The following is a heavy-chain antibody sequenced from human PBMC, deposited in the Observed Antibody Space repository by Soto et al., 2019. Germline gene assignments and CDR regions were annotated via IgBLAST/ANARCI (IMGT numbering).Heavy chain of an antibody. Sequence: SETLSLTCAVSGGSISSSNWWSWVRQPPGKGLEWIGEIYHSGSTNYNPSLKSRVTISVDKSKNQFSLKLSSVTAADTAVYYCARVYSGTNLPYFDYWGQGTLVTVSS. CDR3: ARVYSGTNLPYFDY. J-gene: IGHJ4*02. CDR2: IYHSGST. CDR1: GGSISSSNW. V-gene: IGHV4-4*02. D-gene: IGHD1-26*01.